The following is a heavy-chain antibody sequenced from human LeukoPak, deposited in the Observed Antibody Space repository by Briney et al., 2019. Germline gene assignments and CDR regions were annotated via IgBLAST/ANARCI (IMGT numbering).Heavy chain of an antibody. CDR1: GFTFSSYA. J-gene: IGHJ4*02. Sequence: GESLRLSCAVTGFTFSSYAMSWVRQAPGKGLQWASGISGSGGNTYYVDSVKGRFTISRDNSKNMLYLQMNSLRGEDTAVYYCAKDPAYVAVAGGSFDSGGQGTLVTVSS. CDR3: AKDPAYVAVAGGSFDS. V-gene: IGHV3-23*01. D-gene: IGHD6-19*01. CDR2: ISGSGGNT.